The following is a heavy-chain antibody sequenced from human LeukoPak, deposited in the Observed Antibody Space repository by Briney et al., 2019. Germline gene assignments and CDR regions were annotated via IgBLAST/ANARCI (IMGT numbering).Heavy chain of an antibody. V-gene: IGHV3-23*01. Sequence: GGSLRLSCASSGFSFSSYAMSWVRQAPGKGLQWVSSTSGSGAGTYYADSVKGRFTISRDNSKNTVYLQMNSLRAEDTAVYYCAKGLGIGELWVDSWGQGTLVTASS. J-gene: IGHJ4*02. CDR1: GFSFSSYA. D-gene: IGHD3-10*01. CDR2: TSGSGAGT. CDR3: AKGLGIGELWVDS.